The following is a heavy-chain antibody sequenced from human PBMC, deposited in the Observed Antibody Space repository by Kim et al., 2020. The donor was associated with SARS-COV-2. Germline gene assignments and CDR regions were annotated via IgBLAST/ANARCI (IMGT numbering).Heavy chain of an antibody. J-gene: IGHJ4*02. D-gene: IGHD3-9*01. Sequence: SETLSLTCTVSGGSISSGSYYWSWIRQPAGKGLEWIGRIYTSGSTNYNPSLKSRVTISVDTSKNQFSLKLSSVTAADTAVYYCARGRYFDWLLYGLDYWGQGTLVTVSS. CDR3: ARGRYFDWLLYGLDY. CDR2: IYTSGST. CDR1: GGSISSGSYY. V-gene: IGHV4-61*02.